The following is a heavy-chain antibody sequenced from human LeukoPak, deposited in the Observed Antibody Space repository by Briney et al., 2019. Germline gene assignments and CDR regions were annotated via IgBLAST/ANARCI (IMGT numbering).Heavy chain of an antibody. CDR1: GFTFSSYA. V-gene: IGHV3-30-3*01. D-gene: IGHD5-18*01. CDR3: AKDFKIQLWSTRSLFDI. Sequence: GGSLRLSCAASGFTFSSYAMHWVRQAPGKGLEWVAVISYDGSNKYYADSVKGRFTISRDNSNNMVYLQMNGLRAEDTAVYYCAKDFKIQLWSTRSLFDIWGQGTMVTVSS. CDR2: ISYDGSNK. J-gene: IGHJ3*02.